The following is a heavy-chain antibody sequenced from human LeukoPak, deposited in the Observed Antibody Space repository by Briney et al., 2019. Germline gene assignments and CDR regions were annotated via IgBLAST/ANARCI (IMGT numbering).Heavy chain of an antibody. CDR3: AKGKDYYIDY. CDR2: IRYDGSEK. Sequence: GGSLRLSCAASKFTFRDYGMHWVRQPPGKGLEWVAFIRYDGSEKYYADSVKGRFTISRDNSKNTLYLQTSSLRFEDTAIYYCAKGKDYYIDYWGQGALVTVSS. CDR1: KFTFRDYG. J-gene: IGHJ4*02. V-gene: IGHV3-30*02.